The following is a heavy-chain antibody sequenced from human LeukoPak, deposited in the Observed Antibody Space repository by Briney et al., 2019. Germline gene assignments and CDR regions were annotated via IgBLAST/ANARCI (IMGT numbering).Heavy chain of an antibody. CDR2: LSGNGGTI. CDR1: GFTFSDYA. J-gene: IGHJ6*02. D-gene: IGHD6-13*01. Sequence: GGSPRLFCAASGFTFSDYAMTWVRQAPGKGLEWVSTLSGNGGTIFYADSVKGRFTISRDNSKNTLYLQMNSLRAEDTAVYYCAKDAHSSSWYGPEDYYYYYGMDVWGQGTTVTVSS. CDR3: AKDAHSSSWYGPEDYYYYYGMDV. V-gene: IGHV3-23*01.